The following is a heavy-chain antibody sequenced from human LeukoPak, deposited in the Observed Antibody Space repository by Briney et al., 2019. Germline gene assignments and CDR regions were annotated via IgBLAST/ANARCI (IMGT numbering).Heavy chain of an antibody. V-gene: IGHV3-7*01. CDR2: IKEDGSEK. J-gene: IGHJ6*03. CDR1: GFTFGDYA. CDR3: ARETELWFGDKFMDV. Sequence: GGSLRLSCTAYGFTFGDYAMSWVRQAPGKGLEWVANIKEDGSEKYYADSVKGRFTIPRDNGKNTLYLQLNSLRAEDTAGYYCARETELWFGDKFMDVWGKGTTVTVSS. D-gene: IGHD3-10*01.